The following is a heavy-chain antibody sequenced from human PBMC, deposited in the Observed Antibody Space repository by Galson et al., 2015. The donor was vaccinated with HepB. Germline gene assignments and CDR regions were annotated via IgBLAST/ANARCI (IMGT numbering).Heavy chain of an antibody. V-gene: IGHV4-59*01. Sequence: LSLTCTVSGGSISSSFWSWIRQPPGKGLEWIGYIYYSGSTSYNPSLKSRVTISVDTSKNQFSLNLSSVAAADTAVYYCASQTYYYSGMDVWGPGTTVTVSS. CDR1: GGSISSSF. J-gene: IGHJ6*02. CDR2: IYYSGST. CDR3: ASQTYYYSGMDV.